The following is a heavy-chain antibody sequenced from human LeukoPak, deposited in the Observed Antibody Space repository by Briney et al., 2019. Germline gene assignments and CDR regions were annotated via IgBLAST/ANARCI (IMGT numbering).Heavy chain of an antibody. Sequence: PGGSLRLSCAASGFTFSSYAMSGARQATGKGREWVAAISGSGGSRNSADSVKAPFTISRKNSKNTLYLQMNSLRAEDTAVYYCAKHHDIVVVPAATGGSYFDYWGQGTLVTVSS. CDR1: GFTFSSYA. D-gene: IGHD2-2*01. J-gene: IGHJ4*02. CDR2: ISGSGGSR. V-gene: IGHV3-23*01. CDR3: AKHHDIVVVPAATGGSYFDY.